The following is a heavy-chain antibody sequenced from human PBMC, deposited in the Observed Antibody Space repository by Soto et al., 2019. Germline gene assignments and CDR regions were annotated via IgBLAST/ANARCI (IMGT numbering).Heavy chain of an antibody. CDR3: ARGRTVRNYADDSSDYFYYFDY. Sequence: SETLSLTCTVSGDSISTIYCGWVRYSPGKELERVGYVYYTGSTNYNPSLKSRVTISVDRSKNQFSLKLTSANAADTAVYYCARGRTVRNYADDSSDYFYYFDYWGQGTQVTVSS. CDR2: VYYTGST. D-gene: IGHD3-22*01. V-gene: IGHV4-59*01. J-gene: IGHJ4*02. CDR1: GDSISTIY.